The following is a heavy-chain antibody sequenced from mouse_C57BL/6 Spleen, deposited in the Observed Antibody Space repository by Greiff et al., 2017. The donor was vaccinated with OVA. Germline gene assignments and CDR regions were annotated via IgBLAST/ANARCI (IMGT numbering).Heavy chain of an antibody. V-gene: IGHV1-64*01. D-gene: IGHD1-1*01. CDR3: ARKVRTVVATNAMDY. CDR2: IHPNSGST. J-gene: IGHJ4*01. Sequence: QVQLQQPGAELVKPGASVKLSCKASGYTFTSYWMHWVKQRPGQGLEWIGMIHPNSGSTNYNEKFKSKATLTVDKSSSTAYMQLSSLTSEDSAVYYCARKVRTVVATNAMDYWGQGTSVTVSS. CDR1: GYTFTSYW.